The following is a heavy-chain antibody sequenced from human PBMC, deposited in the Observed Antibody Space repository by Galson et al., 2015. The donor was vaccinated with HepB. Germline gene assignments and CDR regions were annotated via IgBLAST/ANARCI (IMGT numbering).Heavy chain of an antibody. J-gene: IGHJ4*02. CDR1: GSRFTSYG. Sequence: SVTVSCKASGSRFTSYGINWVRQAPGQGLEWMGWISAYNGHTNDAQKFQGRVTMTTDTYTTTAYMELRSLRSDDTAIYYCARDLTGWPLAQGAQGPRVTVSS. CDR3: ARDLTGWPLAQ. CDR2: ISAYNGHT. V-gene: IGHV1-18*04.